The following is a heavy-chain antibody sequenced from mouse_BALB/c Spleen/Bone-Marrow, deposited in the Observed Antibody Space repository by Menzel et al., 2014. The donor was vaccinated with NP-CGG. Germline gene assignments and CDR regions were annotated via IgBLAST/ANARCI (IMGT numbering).Heavy chain of an antibody. V-gene: IGHV1S81*02. CDR2: INPSNGGT. CDR1: GYTFTSYY. J-gene: IGHJ3*01. CDR3: TRSNGNWFAY. Sequence: QLQQSGAELVKPGASVKLSCKASGYTFTSYYMYWVKQRPGQGLEWIGEINPSNGGTNFNEKFKNKATLTVDKSSSTAYMQLSSLIYEDSAVYYCTRSNGNWFAYWGQGTLVTVSA. D-gene: IGHD2-1*01.